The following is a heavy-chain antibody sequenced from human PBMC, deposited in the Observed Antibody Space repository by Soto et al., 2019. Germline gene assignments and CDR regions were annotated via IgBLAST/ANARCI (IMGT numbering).Heavy chain of an antibody. CDR1: GYTFTSYD. V-gene: IGHV1-8*01. Sequence: GASVKVSCKASGYTFTSYDTNWVRQATGQGLEWMGWMNPNSGNTGYAQKFQGRVTMTRNTSISTAYMELSSLRSEDTAVYYCATYGSGSYYDYYYMDVWGKGTTVTVS. J-gene: IGHJ6*03. CDR3: ATYGSGSYYDYYYMDV. D-gene: IGHD3-10*01. CDR2: MNPNSGNT.